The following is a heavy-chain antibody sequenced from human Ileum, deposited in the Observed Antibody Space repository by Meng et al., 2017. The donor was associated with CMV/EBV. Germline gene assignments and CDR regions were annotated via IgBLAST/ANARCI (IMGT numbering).Heavy chain of an antibody. CDR3: ARMYCSTTTCYTDAFDI. J-gene: IGHJ3*02. V-gene: IGHV3-52*01. CDR1: GFTFSSSW. CDR2: IKCDGSEK. Sequence: GESLKISCAASGFTFSSSWMHWVCQAPEKGLEWVADIKCDGSEKYYVDSVKGRLTISRDNAKNSLYLQVNSLRAEDTAVYYCARMYCSTTTCYTDAFDIWGQGTMVTVSS. D-gene: IGHD2-2*02.